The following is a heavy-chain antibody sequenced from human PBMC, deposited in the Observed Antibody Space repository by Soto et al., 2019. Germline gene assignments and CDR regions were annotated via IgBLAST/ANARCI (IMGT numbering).Heavy chain of an antibody. CDR1: GFTFSYYW. D-gene: IGHD1-26*01. CDR3: ARGDRGAFDI. CDR2: IHSDGSST. Sequence: GGSLRLSCAASGFTFSYYWMHWVRQAPGKGLVWVSRIHSDGSSTTYADSVKGRFTIPRDNARNTVYLQMNSLRVEDTAVYYCARGDRGAFDIWGQGTVVTVSS. J-gene: IGHJ3*02. V-gene: IGHV3-74*01.